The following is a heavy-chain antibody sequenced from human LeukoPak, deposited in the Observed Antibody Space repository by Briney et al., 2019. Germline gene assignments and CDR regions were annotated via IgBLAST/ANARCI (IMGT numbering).Heavy chain of an antibody. D-gene: IGHD6-19*01. V-gene: IGHV4-39*07. CDR3: ASVVTQWLEVRN. Sequence: PSETLSLTCTVSGGSISSSSYYWGWIRQPPGKGLEWIGSIYYSGSTYYNPSLKSRVTISVDTSKNQFSLKLSSVTAADTAVYYCASVVTQWLEVRNWGQGTLVTVSS. CDR1: GGSISSSSYY. J-gene: IGHJ4*02. CDR2: IYYSGST.